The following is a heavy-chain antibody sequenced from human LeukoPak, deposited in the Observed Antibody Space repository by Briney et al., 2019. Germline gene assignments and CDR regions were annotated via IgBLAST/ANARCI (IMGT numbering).Heavy chain of an antibody. CDR2: IRYDGSNK. CDR1: GFTFSSYA. CDR3: AKTYSNCWTFDY. Sequence: PGGSLRLSCAASGFTFSSYAMHCVRQAPGKGLEWVTFIRYDGSNKYYADSVKGRFTISRYNSKNTLYLQMNSLRAEDTAVYYCAKTYSNCWTFDYWGQGTLVTVSS. J-gene: IGHJ4*02. V-gene: IGHV3-30*02. D-gene: IGHD6-13*01.